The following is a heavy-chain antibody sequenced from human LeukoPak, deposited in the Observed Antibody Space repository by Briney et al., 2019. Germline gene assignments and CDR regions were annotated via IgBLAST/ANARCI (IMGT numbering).Heavy chain of an antibody. J-gene: IGHJ5*02. Sequence: GGSLRLSCAASGFTFSTYGMHWVRQAPGKGLEWVAVISYDGSNKYYADSVKGRFTISRDNSKNTLYLQMNSLRAEDTAVYYCAKELRGYSYGLRNNWFDPWGQGTLVTVSS. V-gene: IGHV3-30*18. D-gene: IGHD5-18*01. CDR2: ISYDGSNK. CDR3: AKELRGYSYGLRNNWFDP. CDR1: GFTFSTYG.